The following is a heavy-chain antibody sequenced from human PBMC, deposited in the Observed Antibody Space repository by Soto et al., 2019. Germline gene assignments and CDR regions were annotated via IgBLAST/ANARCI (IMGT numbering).Heavy chain of an antibody. J-gene: IGHJ6*02. D-gene: IGHD3-3*01. V-gene: IGHV1-69*01. Sequence: QVQLVQSGAEVKKPGSSVKVSCKASGGTFSSYAISWVRQAPGQGLEWMGGTITIFGTADYAQKFQGRVTVTADEYTITDYLQPRSLRSDDTAVYYCASHPSPPGIMRFLDHPALWYYGMDGWGQGTTVTV. CDR1: GGTFSSYA. CDR2: TITIFGTA. CDR3: ASHPSPPGIMRFLDHPALWYYGMDG.